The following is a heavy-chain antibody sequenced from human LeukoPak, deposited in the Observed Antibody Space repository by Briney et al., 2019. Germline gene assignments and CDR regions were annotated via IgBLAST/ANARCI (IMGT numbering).Heavy chain of an antibody. D-gene: IGHD3-22*01. J-gene: IGHJ4*02. CDR1: GGSISSGGYS. V-gene: IGHV4-30-2*01. Sequence: PSETLSLTCTVSGGSISSGGYSWSWIRQPPGKGLEWIGYIYHSGSTYYNPSLKSRVTISVDRSKNQFSLKLSSVTAADTAVYYCARSYYYDSSGWDYFDYWGQGTLVTVSS. CDR2: IYHSGST. CDR3: ARSYYYDSSGWDYFDY.